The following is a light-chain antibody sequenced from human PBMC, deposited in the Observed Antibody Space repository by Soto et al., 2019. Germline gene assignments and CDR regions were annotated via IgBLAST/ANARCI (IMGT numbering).Light chain of an antibody. CDR2: AAY. CDR1: QSVSSS. Sequence: PGERATLSCRASQSVSSSLAWYQQKPGQAPRLLIYAAYNRATGIPTRFSGSGSGTDFTLTISSLEPEDFGVYYCQQRSDWPPSLTFGGGTKVEIK. V-gene: IGKV3-11*01. J-gene: IGKJ4*01. CDR3: QQRSDWPPSLT.